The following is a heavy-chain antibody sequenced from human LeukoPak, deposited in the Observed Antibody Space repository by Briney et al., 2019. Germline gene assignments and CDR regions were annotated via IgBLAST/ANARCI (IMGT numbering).Heavy chain of an antibody. CDR3: ARDLGELVHDGGKDI. D-gene: IGHD3-16*01. CDR1: GYTFTRYY. V-gene: IGHV1-2*02. J-gene: IGHJ6*02. Sequence: ASLKVSCKASGYTFTRYYMHWVRQAPGQGLEWMGWINPNSGGTNYAQKFQGRVTMTRDTSISTAYMELSRLRSDDTAVYYCARDLGELVHDGGKDIWGQGTTVTVSS. CDR2: INPNSGGT.